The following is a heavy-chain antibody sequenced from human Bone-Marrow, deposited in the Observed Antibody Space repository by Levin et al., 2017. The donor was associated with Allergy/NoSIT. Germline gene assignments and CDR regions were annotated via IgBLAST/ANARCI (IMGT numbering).Heavy chain of an antibody. J-gene: IGHJ4*02. D-gene: IGHD6-19*01. V-gene: IGHV1-46*01. CDR3: ARDSLLKELPMAGLE. CDR1: GYTFTNHY. Sequence: GESLKISCKASGYTFTNHYMHWVRQAPGQGLEWLAKIDPTDGDTDYAQNFQGRVTMTRDTSTNTVYLGLSSLRSEDTAMYYCARDSLLKELPMAGLEWGQGTLVIVSS. CDR2: IDPTDGDT.